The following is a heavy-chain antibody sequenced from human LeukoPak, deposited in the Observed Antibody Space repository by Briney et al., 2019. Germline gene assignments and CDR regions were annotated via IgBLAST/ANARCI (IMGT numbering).Heavy chain of an antibody. D-gene: IGHD2-8*01. CDR2: INPSDGST. V-gene: IGHV1-46*01. CDR1: GYTFTNYF. CDR3: ARDGGCSNGGYCRRNYFDY. Sequence: ASVKVSCKPSGYTFTNYFIHWVRQAPGQGLEWMGMINPSDGSTDYAQKFQGRVTMTRDTSTTTVYMEMNSLRSEDTAIYYCARDGGCSNGGYCRRNYFDYWGQGTLVTVSS. J-gene: IGHJ4*02.